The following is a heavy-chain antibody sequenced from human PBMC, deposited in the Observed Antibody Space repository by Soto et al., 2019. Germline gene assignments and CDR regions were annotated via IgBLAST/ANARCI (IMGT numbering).Heavy chain of an antibody. Sequence: TQSLTWSVSGGYISNSGCYWGLIQQPPGKGLEWIGSIYYSGSTYYNPSLKIRVTISVDTSKNQFSLKLSSVTAADTAVHYCAIPLGEYGSRGSCYTCDYLVQRTLVAVAS. CDR3: AIPLGEYGSRGSCYTCDY. V-gene: IGHV4-39*01. D-gene: IGHD2-15*01. CDR1: GGYISNSGCY. CDR2: IYYSGST. J-gene: IGHJ4*02.